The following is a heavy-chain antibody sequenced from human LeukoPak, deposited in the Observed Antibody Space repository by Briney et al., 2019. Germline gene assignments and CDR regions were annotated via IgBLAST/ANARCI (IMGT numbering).Heavy chain of an antibody. CDR3: ARDNYYGSGSPGFDP. J-gene: IGHJ5*02. CDR1: GGSISRGGFS. CDR2: IYHSGST. V-gene: IGHV4-30-2*01. D-gene: IGHD3-10*01. Sequence: KSSETLSLTCAVSGGSISRGGFSWSWIRQPPGKGLEWIGYIYHSGSTYYNPSLKSRVTISVDRSKNQFSLKLSSVTAADTAVYYCARDNYYGSGSPGFDPWGQGTLVTVSS.